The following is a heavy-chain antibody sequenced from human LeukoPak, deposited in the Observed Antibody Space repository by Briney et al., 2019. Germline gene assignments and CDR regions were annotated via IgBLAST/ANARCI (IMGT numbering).Heavy chain of an antibody. D-gene: IGHD2-15*01. J-gene: IGHJ5*02. Sequence: SETLSLTCTVSGCSISSCNFYWGWLRHPPGKELVWFVSIYYSGSTYYNPSLKSRVTISVDTSKNQFSLKLSSVTAADTAVYYCARLWDIVVVEGNWFDPWGQGTLVTVSS. CDR1: GCSISSCNFY. V-gene: IGHV4-39*01. CDR2: IYYSGST. CDR3: ARLWDIVVVEGNWFDP.